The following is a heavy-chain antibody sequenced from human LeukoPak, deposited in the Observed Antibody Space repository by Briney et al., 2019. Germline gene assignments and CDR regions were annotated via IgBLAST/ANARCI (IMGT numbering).Heavy chain of an antibody. D-gene: IGHD6-13*01. CDR3: ARGPYSSSWYDY. CDR2: IYHSGST. CDR1: GGSISSGGYS. J-gene: IGHJ4*02. Sequence: SETLSLTCAVSGGSISSGGYSWSWIRQPPGKGLEWIGYIYHSGSTYYNPSLKSRVTISVDTSKNQFSLKLSSVTAADTAVYYCARGPYSSSWYDYWGQGTLVTVSS. V-gene: IGHV4-30-2*01.